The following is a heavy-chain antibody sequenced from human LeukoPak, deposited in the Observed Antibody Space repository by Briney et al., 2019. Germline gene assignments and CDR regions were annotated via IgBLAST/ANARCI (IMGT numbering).Heavy chain of an antibody. V-gene: IGHV4-34*01. CDR3: ARGEWLRSWFGY. J-gene: IGHJ4*02. D-gene: IGHD5-12*01. Sequence: SETLSLTCAVYGGSFSGYYWSWIRQPPGKGLEWIGEINHSGSTDYNPSLKSRVTISVDTSKNQFSLKLSSVTAADTAVYYCARGEWLRSWFGYWGQGTLVTVSS. CDR1: GGSFSGYY. CDR2: INHSGST.